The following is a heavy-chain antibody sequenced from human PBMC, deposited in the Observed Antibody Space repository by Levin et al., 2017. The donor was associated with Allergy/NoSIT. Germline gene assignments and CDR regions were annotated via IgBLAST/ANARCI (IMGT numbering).Heavy chain of an antibody. Sequence: HGESLKISCAASGFTFSSYDMHWVRQATGKGLAWISGINTAGDTYYPDSVKGRFTISRENAKNSLFLQMNSLRAGDTAVYYCARVHRGAFDIWGQGTMVTVSS. CDR2: INTAGDT. V-gene: IGHV3-13*01. CDR1: GFTFSSYD. CDR3: ARVHRGAFDI. J-gene: IGHJ3*02. D-gene: IGHD3-10*01.